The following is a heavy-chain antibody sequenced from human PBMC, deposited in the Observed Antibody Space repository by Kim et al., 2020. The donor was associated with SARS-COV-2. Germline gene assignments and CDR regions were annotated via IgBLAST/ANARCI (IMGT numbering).Heavy chain of an antibody. V-gene: IGHV3-13*04. Sequence: GGSLRLSCAASGFTFSSYDMHWVRQATGKGLEWVSAIGTAGDTYYPGSVKGRFTISRENAKNSLYLQMNSLRAGDTAVYYCARVAYYYDSSGYYQAPYGMDVWGQGTTVTVSS. CDR3: ARVAYYYDSSGYYQAPYGMDV. CDR2: IGTAGDT. D-gene: IGHD3-22*01. J-gene: IGHJ6*02. CDR1: GFTFSSYD.